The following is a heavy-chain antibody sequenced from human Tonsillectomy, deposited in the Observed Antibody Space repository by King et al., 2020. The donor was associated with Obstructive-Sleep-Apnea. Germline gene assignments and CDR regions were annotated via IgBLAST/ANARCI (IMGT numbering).Heavy chain of an antibody. V-gene: IGHV3-30*04. CDR2: ISFDGSNK. CDR3: ARGGNYYYDDRHDLPYDY. Sequence: QVQLVESGGGVVQPGGSLRLSCAASGFTFSSYVMHWVRQVPGKGLEWVAVISFDGSNKYYADSVKGRFTISRDNSKNTLFLQMNSLRAEDTAVFYCARGGNYYYDDRHDLPYDYWGQGTLVTVSS. D-gene: IGHD3-22*01. CDR1: GFTFSSYV. J-gene: IGHJ4*01.